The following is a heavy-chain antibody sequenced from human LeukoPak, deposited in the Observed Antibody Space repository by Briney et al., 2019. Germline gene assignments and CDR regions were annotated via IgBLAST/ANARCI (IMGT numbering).Heavy chain of an antibody. CDR2: IYYSGTT. Sequence: SETLSLTCIVSGGSINSYYWSWIRQSPEKGLEWIGYIYYSGTTNYNPSLKSRVTISVDTSKNQFSLKLSSVTAADTAVYYCARQQGGGYNAYYFAYWGQGTLVTVSS. CDR1: GGSINSYY. D-gene: IGHD5-24*01. CDR3: ARQQGGGYNAYYFAY. V-gene: IGHV4-59*08. J-gene: IGHJ4*02.